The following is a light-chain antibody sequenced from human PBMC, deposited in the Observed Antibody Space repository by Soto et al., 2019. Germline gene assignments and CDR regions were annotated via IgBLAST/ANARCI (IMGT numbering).Light chain of an antibody. V-gene: IGKV3-20*01. J-gene: IGKJ1*01. CDR3: QQYGSSPRT. Sequence: EIVVTQPPGTLYLSPGARATISCRASQSVSSSYLARYQQKPGQAPRLLIYGASSRANGIPDRFSGSGSGTDFTLTISRLEPEDFAVYYCQQYGSSPRTFGQGTKVQIK. CDR2: GAS. CDR1: QSVSSSY.